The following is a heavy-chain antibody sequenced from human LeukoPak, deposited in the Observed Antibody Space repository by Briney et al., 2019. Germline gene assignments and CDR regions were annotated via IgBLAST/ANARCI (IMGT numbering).Heavy chain of an antibody. CDR2: SSHSGYT. D-gene: IGHD3-16*02. V-gene: IGHV4-34*01. J-gene: IGHJ4*02. CDR3: TRGLYRRDY. Sequence: SETLSLTCGVFGGSFSSNSWSWIRQSPGKGREWSGESSHSGYTNYNPSLNGRVTISVDTSKSQFSLKLSSVTAAYTAVYYCTRGLYRRDYWGQGSQVTVSS. CDR1: GGSFSSNS.